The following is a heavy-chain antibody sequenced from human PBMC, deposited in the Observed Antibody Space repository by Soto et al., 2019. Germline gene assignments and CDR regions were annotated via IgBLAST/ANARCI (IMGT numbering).Heavy chain of an antibody. Sequence: EVQLVESGGGLVQPGRSLRLSCAASGFTFDDYSMHWVRQAPGKGLEWVSGISWNSGSIGYADSVKGRFTISRDNAKNSMYLQMNSLRAEDTALYYWAKDRWLGLSFCFDYWGQGTLITVSS. CDR1: GFTFDDYS. J-gene: IGHJ4*02. CDR3: AKDRWLGLSFCFDY. CDR2: ISWNSGSI. V-gene: IGHV3-9*01. D-gene: IGHD6-19*01.